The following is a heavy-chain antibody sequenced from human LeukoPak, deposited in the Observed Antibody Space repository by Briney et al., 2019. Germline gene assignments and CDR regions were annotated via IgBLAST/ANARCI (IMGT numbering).Heavy chain of an antibody. CDR1: GYTFTSYY. D-gene: IGHD6-19*01. CDR2: INPSGGST. V-gene: IGHV1-46*01. CDR3: AKRWLGVRYFDY. J-gene: IGHJ4*02. Sequence: ASVKVSCKASGYTFTSYYMHWVRQAPGQGLEWMGIINPSGGSTSYAQKFQGRVTMTEDTSTDTAYMELSSLRSEDTAVYYCAKRWLGVRYFDYWGQGTLVTVSS.